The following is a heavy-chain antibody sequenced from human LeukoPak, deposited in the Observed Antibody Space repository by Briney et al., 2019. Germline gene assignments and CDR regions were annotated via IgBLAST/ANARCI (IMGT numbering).Heavy chain of an antibody. Sequence: PGGSLRLSCAASGYTFDDYAMHWVRQAPGKGLEWVSYISSSGSTIFYADSVKGRFTISRDNAKNSLYLQMNSLRAEDTAVYYCARRGIQLWPHDDYWGQGTLVTVSS. V-gene: IGHV3-48*03. J-gene: IGHJ4*02. CDR1: GYTFDDYA. CDR3: ARRGIQLWPHDDY. CDR2: ISSSGSTI. D-gene: IGHD5-18*01.